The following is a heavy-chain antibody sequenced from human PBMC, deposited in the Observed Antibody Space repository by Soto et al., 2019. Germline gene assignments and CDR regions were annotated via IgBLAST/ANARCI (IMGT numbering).Heavy chain of an antibody. J-gene: IGHJ5*02. Sequence: PSETLSLTCTVSGGSISSYYWSWIRQPPGKGLEWIGYIYYSGSTNYNPSLKSRVTISVDTSKNQFSLKLSSVTAADTAVYYCARESITMVRRVIWQNWFDPSGPGPLVTVSS. CDR2: IYYSGST. D-gene: IGHD3-10*01. V-gene: IGHV4-59*01. CDR1: GGSISSYY. CDR3: ARESITMVRRVIWQNWFDP.